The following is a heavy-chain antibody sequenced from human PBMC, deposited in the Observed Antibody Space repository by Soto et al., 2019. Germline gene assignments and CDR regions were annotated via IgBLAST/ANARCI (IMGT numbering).Heavy chain of an antibody. CDR1: GYTFTSYG. CDR2: ISAYNGNT. D-gene: IGHD6-13*01. Sequence: ASVKVSCKASGYTFTSYGISWVRQAPGQGLEWMGWISAYNGNTNYAQKLQGRVTMTTDTSTSTAYMELRSLRSDDTAVYYCARDPGIAAAGTLTYDYYGREVWGQGTTVTV. J-gene: IGHJ6*02. CDR3: ARDPGIAAAGTLTYDYYGREV. V-gene: IGHV1-18*04.